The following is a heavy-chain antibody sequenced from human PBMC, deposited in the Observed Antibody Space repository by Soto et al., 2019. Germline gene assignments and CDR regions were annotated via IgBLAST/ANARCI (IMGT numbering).Heavy chain of an antibody. V-gene: IGHV1-46*03. Sequence: QVQLVQSGAEVKKPGASLSISCKASGYTFINYYMHWVRQVPGQGLEWMGAIDPSGDSSTTYAQNFHGRVTITRDTSTSTVYLELTSLRSEDTAVYYCARDLPSTSYGLDVWGQGTTVTVS. CDR3: ARDLPSTSYGLDV. CDR2: IDPSGDSST. CDR1: GYTFINYY. J-gene: IGHJ6*02. D-gene: IGHD2-2*01.